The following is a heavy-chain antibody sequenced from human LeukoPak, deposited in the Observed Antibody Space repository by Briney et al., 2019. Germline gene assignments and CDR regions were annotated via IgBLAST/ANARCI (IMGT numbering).Heavy chain of an antibody. CDR3: ARGPLGWSDY. D-gene: IGHD1-26*01. J-gene: IGHJ4*02. CDR2: ISETGTAI. Sequence: PGGSLRLSCAASGFSVSNYNMNWVRQARGKGLEWVSFISETGTAIYYAESVKGRFTISRDIARNSVYLQMNSLRDEDTATYYCARGPLGWSDYWGQGLLVTVSS. CDR1: GFSVSNYN. V-gene: IGHV3-48*02.